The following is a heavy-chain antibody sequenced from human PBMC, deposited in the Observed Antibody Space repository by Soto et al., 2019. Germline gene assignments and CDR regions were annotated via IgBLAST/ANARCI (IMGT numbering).Heavy chain of an antibody. Sequence: ASVTVSCNASGYIFSNYGISWVRQAPGQGLEWMGWISAYNGNTNYAQKLRGRVTMTTDTSTNTAYLELRSLRSDDTAVYYCERPGGNVGVWYGAVDTSGQGTMVTVSS. J-gene: IGHJ3*02. V-gene: IGHV1-18*04. CDR3: ERPGGNVGVWYGAVDT. CDR1: GYIFSNYG. D-gene: IGHD6-19*01. CDR2: ISAYNGNT.